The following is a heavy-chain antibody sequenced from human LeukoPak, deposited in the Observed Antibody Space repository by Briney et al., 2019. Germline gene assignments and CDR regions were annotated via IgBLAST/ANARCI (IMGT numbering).Heavy chain of an antibody. CDR1: GYTFTGYY. D-gene: IGHD2-15*01. Sequence: ASVKVSCKASGYTFTGYYMHWVRQAPGQGLEWMGWINPNSGGTNYAQKFQGRVTMTRDTSISTAYMELSRLRSDDTAVYYCARVPSLGSGYFDYWGQGTLVTVSS. CDR3: ARVPSLGSGYFDY. V-gene: IGHV1-2*02. J-gene: IGHJ4*02. CDR2: INPNSGGT.